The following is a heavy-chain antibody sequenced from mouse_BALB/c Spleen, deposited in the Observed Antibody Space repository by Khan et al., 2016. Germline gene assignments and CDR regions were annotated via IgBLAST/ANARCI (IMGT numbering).Heavy chain of an antibody. Sequence: QLEESGPGLVKPSQSLSLTCSVTGYSITSGYYWNWIRQFPGNKLEWMGYISYDGSNNYNPSLKNRISITRDTSKNQFFLKLNSVTTEETATYYCAITTVAMDYWGQGTSVTVSS. CDR1: GYSITSGYY. CDR2: ISYDGSN. V-gene: IGHV3-6*02. CDR3: AITTVAMDY. J-gene: IGHJ4*01. D-gene: IGHD1-1*01.